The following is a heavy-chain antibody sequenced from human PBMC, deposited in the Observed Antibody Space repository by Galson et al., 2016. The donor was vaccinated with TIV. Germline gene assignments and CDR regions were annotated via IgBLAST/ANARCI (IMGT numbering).Heavy chain of an antibody. CDR1: GGTSNSYA. CDR2: ISTPHGTT. CDR3: ARYCASTSCYSDAFDI. J-gene: IGHJ3*02. Sequence: SVKVSCKASGGTSNSYAFSWVRQAPGQGLEWMGWISTPHGTTHYAHDFQGRLTMNTDPSTSTVYMELRNLRPDDTAMYYCARYCASTSCYSDAFDIWGQGTMVTVSS. V-gene: IGHV1-18*01. D-gene: IGHD2/OR15-2a*01.